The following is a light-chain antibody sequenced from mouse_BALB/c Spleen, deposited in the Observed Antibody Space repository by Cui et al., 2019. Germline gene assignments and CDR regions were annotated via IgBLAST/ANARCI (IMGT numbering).Light chain of an antibody. V-gene: IGKV9-124*01. CDR2: AAS. J-gene: IGKJ4*01. CDR1: QEISGY. CDR3: LQYASYPFT. Sequence: DIQMTQSPSSLSASLGERISLTCRANQEISGYLSWLKQKPDGTIKRLIYAASPLDSGVPKRFSGSRSGSDYSLTISSLESEDFSDYYCLQYASYPFTFGSGTKLEIK.